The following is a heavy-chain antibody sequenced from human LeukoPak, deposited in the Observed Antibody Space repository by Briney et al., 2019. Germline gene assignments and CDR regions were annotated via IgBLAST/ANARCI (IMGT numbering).Heavy chain of an antibody. CDR2: IRASGADT. J-gene: IGHJ4*02. Sequence: GGSLRLSCVASGFTFNNYAMGWVRQAPGKGLDWVSAIRASGADTYYTDSVKGRFTISRDNAKNSLFLQMNSLRAEDTAVYYCARDGVGRVPEMSAPDYWGQGTLVTVSS. CDR1: GFTFNNYA. D-gene: IGHD3-16*01. CDR3: ARDGVGRVPEMSAPDY. V-gene: IGHV3-23*01.